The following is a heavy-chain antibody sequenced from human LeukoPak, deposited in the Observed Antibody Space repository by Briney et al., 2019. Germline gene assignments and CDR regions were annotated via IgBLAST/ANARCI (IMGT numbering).Heavy chain of an antibody. D-gene: IGHD2-2*01. Sequence: GGSLRLSCAASGFTVSSNYMSWVRQAPGKGLEWVSVIYSGGSTYYADSVKGRFTISRDNSKNTLYLQMNSLRAEDTAVYYCATSSTRIFTYYWGQGTLVTVSS. J-gene: IGHJ4*02. CDR3: ATSSTRIFTYY. CDR1: GFTVSSNY. V-gene: IGHV3-53*01. CDR2: IYSGGST.